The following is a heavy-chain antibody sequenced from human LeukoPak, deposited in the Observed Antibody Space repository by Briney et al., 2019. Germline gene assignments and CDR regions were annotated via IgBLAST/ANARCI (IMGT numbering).Heavy chain of an antibody. CDR3: VRVGIWFGELLPFDY. V-gene: IGHV1-46*01. CDR1: GYTFTSYY. J-gene: IGHJ4*02. D-gene: IGHD3-10*01. Sequence: ASVKVSCKASGYTFTSYYMHWVRQAPGQGLEWMGIINPSGGSTSYAQKFQGRVTMTRDMSTSTVYMELSSLRSEDTAVYYCVRVGIWFGELLPFDYWGQGTLVTVSS. CDR2: INPSGGST.